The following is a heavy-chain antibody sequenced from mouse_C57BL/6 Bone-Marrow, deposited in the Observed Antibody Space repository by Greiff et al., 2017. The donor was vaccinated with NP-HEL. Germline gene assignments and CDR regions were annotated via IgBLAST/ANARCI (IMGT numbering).Heavy chain of an antibody. Sequence: EVKLMESGGGLVKPGGSLKLSCAASGFTFSDYGMHWVRQAPEKGLEWVAYISSGSSTIYYVDTVKGRFTISRDHAKNTLFLQMTSLRSEDTAMYYCARRLRKDYWGQGTSVTVSS. V-gene: IGHV5-17*01. D-gene: IGHD1-1*01. CDR3: ARRLRKDY. CDR2: ISSGSSTI. CDR1: GFTFSDYG. J-gene: IGHJ4*01.